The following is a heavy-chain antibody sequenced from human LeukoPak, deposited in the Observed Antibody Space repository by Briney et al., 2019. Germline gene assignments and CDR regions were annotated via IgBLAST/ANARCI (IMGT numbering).Heavy chain of an antibody. CDR2: TKNKGQSHIT. Sequence: GGSLGLSCAASGFTFSDHYMDWVRQAPGKGLEWVGRTKNKGQSHITDYAASVKGRFFSSRDDSKNSLYLQMNSLQTDDTGIYYCARDTAAALDFWGQGILVTVSS. CDR1: GFTFSDHY. D-gene: IGHD6-6*01. J-gene: IGHJ4*02. V-gene: IGHV3-72*01. CDR3: ARDTAAALDF.